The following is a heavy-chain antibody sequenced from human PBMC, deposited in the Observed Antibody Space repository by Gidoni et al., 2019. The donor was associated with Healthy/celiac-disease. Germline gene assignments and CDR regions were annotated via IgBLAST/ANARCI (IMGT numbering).Heavy chain of an antibody. CDR1: GFTFDDYA. V-gene: IGHV3-9*01. CDR3: AKDVGYGYYYYGMDV. D-gene: IGHD4-17*01. Sequence: EVQLVESGGGLVQHGRSLRLSCAASGFTFDDYAMHWVRQAPGKGLEWVSGISWNSGSIGYADSVKGRFTISRDNAKNSLYLQMNSLRAEDTALYYCAKDVGYGYYYYGMDVWGQGTTVTVSS. J-gene: IGHJ6*02. CDR2: ISWNSGSI.